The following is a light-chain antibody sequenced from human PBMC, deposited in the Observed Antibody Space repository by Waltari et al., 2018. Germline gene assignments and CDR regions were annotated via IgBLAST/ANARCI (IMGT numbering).Light chain of an antibody. CDR1: DSDVGAYDF. Sequence: QSALTQPASVSGSPGQSITISCSGTDSDVGAYDFVSWYQQHPGKAPHLIIYEVSNGPLGISKRFSAAKAGNTASRTISGLQAEDEADYYGSSYTTSSAPGVFGTGTRVTVL. CDR3: SSYTTSSAPGV. CDR2: EVS. V-gene: IGLV2-14*01. J-gene: IGLJ1*01.